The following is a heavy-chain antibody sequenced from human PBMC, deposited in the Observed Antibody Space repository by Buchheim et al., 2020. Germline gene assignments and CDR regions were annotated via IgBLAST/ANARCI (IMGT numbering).Heavy chain of an antibody. CDR3: VRDPSQASFWYFDF. Sequence: EVQVLESGGGMVQPGGSLRLSCAASGFPFNNFAFSWVRQAPGKGLEWVSAISGGGGSTYYAESVRGRFTISSDNFKNNGYLQMNSLRAEDTAMYFCVRDPSQASFWYFDFWGQGTL. CDR2: ISGGGGST. D-gene: IGHD3-3*01. J-gene: IGHJ4*02. CDR1: GFPFNNFA. V-gene: IGHV3-23*01.